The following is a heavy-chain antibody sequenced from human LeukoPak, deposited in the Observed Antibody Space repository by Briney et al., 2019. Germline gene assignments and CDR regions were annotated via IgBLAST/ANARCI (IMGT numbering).Heavy chain of an antibody. Sequence: ASVKVSCKASGYTFTGYYMHWVRQAPGQGLEWMGWINPNSGGTNYAQKFQGRVTMTRGTSISTAYMELSRLRSDDTAVYYCATPPARGSYSSYYGMDVWGQGTTVTVSS. CDR1: GYTFTGYY. CDR2: INPNSGGT. V-gene: IGHV1-2*02. CDR3: ATPPARGSYSSYYGMDV. D-gene: IGHD1-26*01. J-gene: IGHJ6*02.